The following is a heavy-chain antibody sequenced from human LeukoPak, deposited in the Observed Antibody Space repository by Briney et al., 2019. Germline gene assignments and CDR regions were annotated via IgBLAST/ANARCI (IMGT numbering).Heavy chain of an antibody. D-gene: IGHD6-13*01. CDR1: GFTFSSYS. CDR2: ISSSSSYI. CDR3: ARGAAAGNLNWFDP. Sequence: GGSLRLSCAASGFTFSSYSMNWVRQAPGKGLEWVSSISSSSSYIYYADSVKGRFTIPRDNAKNSLYLQVNSLRAEDTAVYYCARGAAAGNLNWFDPWGQGTLVTVSS. J-gene: IGHJ5*02. V-gene: IGHV3-21*01.